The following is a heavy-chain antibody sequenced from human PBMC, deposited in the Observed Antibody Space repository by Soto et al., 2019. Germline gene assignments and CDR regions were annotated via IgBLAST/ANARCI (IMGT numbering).Heavy chain of an antibody. CDR3: ARDRCSSTSCYFGMDV. CDR1: GYTFTSYA. V-gene: IGHV1-3*01. D-gene: IGHD2-2*01. CDR2: INAGNGNT. J-gene: IGHJ6*02. Sequence: QVQLVQSGAEVKKPGASVKVSCKASGYTFTSYAMHWVRQAPGQRLEWMGWINAGNGNTKYSQKFQGRVTITRDTSASTAYMELSSLRSEDTAVYYCARDRCSSTSCYFGMDVWGQGTTVTVSS.